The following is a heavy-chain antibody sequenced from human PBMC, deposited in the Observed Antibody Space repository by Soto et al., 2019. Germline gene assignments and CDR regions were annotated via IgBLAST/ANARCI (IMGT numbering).Heavy chain of an antibody. J-gene: IGHJ4*02. CDR2: IYYSGST. CDR1: GGSISSGGYY. Sequence: QVQLQESGPGLVKPSQTLSLTCTVSGGSISSGGYYWSWIRQHPGKGLEWIGYIYYSGSTYYNPSLKSRFTRSVDTSKNQFSLKLSSVTAADTAVYYCARSGAINSSWSFFDYWGQGTLVTVSS. V-gene: IGHV4-31*03. D-gene: IGHD6-13*01. CDR3: ARSGAINSSWSFFDY.